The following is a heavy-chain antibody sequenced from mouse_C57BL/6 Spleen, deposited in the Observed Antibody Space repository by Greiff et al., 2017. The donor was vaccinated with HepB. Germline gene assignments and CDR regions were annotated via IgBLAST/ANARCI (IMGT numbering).Heavy chain of an antibody. CDR1: GFTFSDYY. CDR3: ARHDYDDAMDY. Sequence: DVQLVESGGGLVQPGGSLKLSCAASGFTFSDYYMYWVRQTPEKRLEWVAYISNGGGSTYYPDTVKGRFTISRDNAKNTLYLQMSRLKSEDTAMYYCARHDYDDAMDYWGQGTSVTVSS. J-gene: IGHJ4*01. CDR2: ISNGGGST. D-gene: IGHD2-4*01. V-gene: IGHV5-12*01.